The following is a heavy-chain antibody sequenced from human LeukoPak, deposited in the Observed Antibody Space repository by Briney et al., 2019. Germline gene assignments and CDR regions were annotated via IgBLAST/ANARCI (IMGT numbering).Heavy chain of an antibody. CDR1: GFTFRSYS. V-gene: IGHV3-48*01. J-gene: IGHJ4*02. Sequence: QPGGSLRLSCAASGFTFRSYSMNWVRQAPGKGLEWVSYISSSSSTIYYADSVKGRFTISRDNAKNSLYLQMNSLRAEDTAVYYCARVDPIVGATSPFDYWGQGTLVTVSS. CDR2: ISSSSSTI. CDR3: ARVDPIVGATSPFDY. D-gene: IGHD1-26*01.